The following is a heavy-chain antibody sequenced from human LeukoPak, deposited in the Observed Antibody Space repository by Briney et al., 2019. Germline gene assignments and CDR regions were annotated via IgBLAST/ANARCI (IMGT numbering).Heavy chain of an antibody. D-gene: IGHD6-13*01. CDR3: ARSRYSSSSGYFDL. CDR2: IYTSGST. Sequence: PSETPSLTCTVSGGSISSYYWSWIRQPAGKGLEWIGRIYTSGSTNYNPSLKSRVTMSVDTSKNQFSLKLSSVTAADTAVYYCARSRYSSSSGYFDLWGRGTLVTVSS. J-gene: IGHJ2*01. V-gene: IGHV4-4*07. CDR1: GGSISSYY.